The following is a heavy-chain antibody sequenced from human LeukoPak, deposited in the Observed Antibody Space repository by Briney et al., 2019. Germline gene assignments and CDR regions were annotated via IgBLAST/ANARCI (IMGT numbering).Heavy chain of an antibody. CDR2: ISAYNGNT. CDR3: AIIPGYNWNDGLRDY. D-gene: IGHD1-1*01. Sequence: ASVTVSCKASGYTFTSYGINWVRQAPGQALEWMGWISAYNGNTNYAQKLQGRVTMTTDTSTSTVYMELRSLRSDDTAVYYCAIIPGYNWNDGLRDYWGEGTLVTVSS. J-gene: IGHJ4*02. V-gene: IGHV1-18*01. CDR1: GYTFTSYG.